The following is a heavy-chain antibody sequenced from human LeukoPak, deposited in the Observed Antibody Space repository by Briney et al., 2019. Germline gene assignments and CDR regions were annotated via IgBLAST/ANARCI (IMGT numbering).Heavy chain of an antibody. CDR2: INTYNGNT. J-gene: IGHJ4*02. V-gene: IGHV1-18*01. Sequence: ASVKVSCKASGYTFTSYGITWVRQAPGQGLEWMGWINTYNGNTIYAQKLQGRVAMTTDTSTSTAYMELRSLRSDDTAVYYCARKYFDSSAYYYPFDYWGQGTLVTVSS. CDR3: ARKYFDSSAYYYPFDY. D-gene: IGHD3-22*01. CDR1: GYTFTSYG.